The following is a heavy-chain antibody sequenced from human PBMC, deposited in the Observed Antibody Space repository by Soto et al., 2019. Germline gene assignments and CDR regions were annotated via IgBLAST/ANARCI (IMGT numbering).Heavy chain of an antibody. CDR1: GGSISSGGYY. V-gene: IGHV4-31*03. CDR2: IYYSGST. Sequence: LSLTCTVSGGSISSGGYYWSWIRQHPGKGLEWIGYIYYSGSTYYNPSLKSRVTISEDKSKNQFSLKLSSVPAADTDVYYCARALGMVVPAAMEPWRNWFDPWGQGTLVTVSS. J-gene: IGHJ5*02. D-gene: IGHD2-2*01. CDR3: ARALGMVVPAAMEPWRNWFDP.